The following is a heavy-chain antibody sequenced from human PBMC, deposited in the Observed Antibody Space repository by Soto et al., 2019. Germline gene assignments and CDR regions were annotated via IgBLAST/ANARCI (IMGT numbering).Heavy chain of an antibody. D-gene: IGHD6-13*01. CDR1: GFTFSSYG. CDR3: AKDYSSTYYAIDY. Sequence: AGGSLRLSCAASGFTFSSYGMHWVRQAPGKGLEWVAIISYDGNDKYFADSVKGRFTISRDNSKNTLYLQMNSLRAEDTAVYYCAKDYSSTYYAIDYWGQGTLVTVSS. CDR2: ISYDGNDK. V-gene: IGHV3-30*18. J-gene: IGHJ4*02.